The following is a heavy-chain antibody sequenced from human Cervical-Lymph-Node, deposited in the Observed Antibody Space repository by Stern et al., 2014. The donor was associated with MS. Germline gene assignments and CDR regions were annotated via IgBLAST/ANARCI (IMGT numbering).Heavy chain of an antibody. CDR2: IDSDGSTT. D-gene: IGHD5-24*01. CDR3: ATLGWADY. CDR1: GFSFSSYW. Sequence: EDQLVESGGGLVQPGGSLRLSCAASGFSFSSYWMHWVRQAPGKGLVWVSRIDSDGSTTGYADSVKCRFTISRDNAKNTLYLQMNSLRAEDTAVYYCATLGWADYWGQGTLVTVSS. J-gene: IGHJ4*02. V-gene: IGHV3-74*02.